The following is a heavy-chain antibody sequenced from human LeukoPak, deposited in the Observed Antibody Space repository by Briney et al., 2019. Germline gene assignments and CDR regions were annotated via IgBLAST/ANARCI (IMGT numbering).Heavy chain of an antibody. D-gene: IGHD4-17*01. V-gene: IGHV3-7*01. J-gene: IGHJ4*02. CDR3: ARVISGDYGTRVDY. Sequence: GGSLRLSCAASGFTFSSYWMSWVRQAPGKGLEWVANIKQDGSEKYYVDSVKGRFTISRDNAKNSLYLQMNSLRAEDTAVYYCARVISGDYGTRVDYWGQGTLVTVSS. CDR1: GFTFSSYW. CDR2: IKQDGSEK.